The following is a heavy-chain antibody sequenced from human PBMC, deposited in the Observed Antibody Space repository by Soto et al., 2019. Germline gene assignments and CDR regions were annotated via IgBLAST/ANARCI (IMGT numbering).Heavy chain of an antibody. J-gene: IGHJ6*03. CDR3: ARVPSIAAAGTRIYYYYYYYMDV. CDR1: GFTVSSNY. Sequence: GGSLRLSCAASGFTVSSNYMSWVRQAPGKGLEWVSVIYSGGGTYYADSVKGRFTISRDNSKNTLYLQMNSLRAEDTAVYYCARVPSIAAAGTRIYYYYYYYMDVWGKGTTVTVSS. CDR2: IYSGGGT. D-gene: IGHD6-13*01. V-gene: IGHV3-66*01.